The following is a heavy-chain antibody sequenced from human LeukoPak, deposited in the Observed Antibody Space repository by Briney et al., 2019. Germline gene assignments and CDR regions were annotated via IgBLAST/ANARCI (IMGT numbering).Heavy chain of an antibody. Sequence: ASVKVSCKASGGTFSSYAISWVRLAPGQGHEWMGGIIPIFGTANYAQKFKGRVTITTDESTRTAYMELSSLRSEDTAVYCCARAGFSSGWALDYWGQGTLVTVSS. CDR1: GGTFSSYA. CDR3: ARAGFSSGWALDY. CDR2: IIPIFGTA. V-gene: IGHV1-69*05. J-gene: IGHJ4*02. D-gene: IGHD6-19*01.